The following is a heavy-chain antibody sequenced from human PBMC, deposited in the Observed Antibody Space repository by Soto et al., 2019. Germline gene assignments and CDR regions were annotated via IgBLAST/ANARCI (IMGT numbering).Heavy chain of an antibody. CDR3: ARTDYYYYGMDV. CDR1: GGSISSGDYY. Sequence: QVQLQESGPGLVKPSQTLSLTCTVSGGSISSGDYYWSWIRQPPGKGLEWIGYIYYSGRTYYNPSLKSLVTISVETSKNHFSLKLSSVTAADTAVYYCARTDYYYYGMDVWGQGTTVTVSS. V-gene: IGHV4-30-4*01. CDR2: IYYSGRT. J-gene: IGHJ6*02.